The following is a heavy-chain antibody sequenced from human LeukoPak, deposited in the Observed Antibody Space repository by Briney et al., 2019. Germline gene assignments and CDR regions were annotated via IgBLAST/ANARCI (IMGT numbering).Heavy chain of an antibody. J-gene: IGHJ4*02. V-gene: IGHV4-39*01. CDR1: GDSISSSGSS. CDR3: ARDESDYYLDY. Sequence: PSKTLSLTCTVSGDSISSSGSSWGWIRQPPGKGLEWIGDIFYTGRTYYNPSLKSRVTISVDTSKNQFSLKLSSVTAADTAIYYCARDESDYYLDYWGQGTLVTVSS. CDR2: IFYTGRT.